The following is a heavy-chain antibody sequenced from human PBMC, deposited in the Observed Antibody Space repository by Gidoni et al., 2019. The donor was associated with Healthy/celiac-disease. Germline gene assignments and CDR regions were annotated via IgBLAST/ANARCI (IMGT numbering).Heavy chain of an antibody. J-gene: IGHJ5*02. CDR2: INRNSGGT. V-gene: IGHV1-2*02. D-gene: IGHD3-22*01. CDR1: AYTFPAHY. CDR3: SMITLTSKFYYSSGYSSGFDP. Sequence: QEQLLQTTAEVKKRGASPKGSDTPPAYTFPAHYMLQVGQAPGQGLEWMGWINRNSGGTNYVQTFQGRVTMTRDTSISTAYMELSRLSSDDSAVYYCSMITLTSKFYYSSGYSSGFDPWGQGTLVTVSS.